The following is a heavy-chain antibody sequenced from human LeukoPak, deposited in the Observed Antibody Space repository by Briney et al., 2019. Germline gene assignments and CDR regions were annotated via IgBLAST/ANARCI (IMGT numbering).Heavy chain of an antibody. CDR3: ARMPVEMATAYFDY. D-gene: IGHD5-24*01. V-gene: IGHV1-2*02. J-gene: IGHJ4*02. Sequence: GASVKVSCKASGYTFTDYYIHWVRQAPGQGLEWMGWINPNSDGTNSAQKFRDRVTMTRDTSISTAYMELSSLRSDDTAVYYCARMPVEMATAYFDYWGQGTLVTVSS. CDR2: INPNSDGT. CDR1: GYTFTDYY.